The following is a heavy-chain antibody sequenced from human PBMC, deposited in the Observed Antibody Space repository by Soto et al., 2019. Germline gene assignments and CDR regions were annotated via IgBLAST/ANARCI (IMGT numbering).Heavy chain of an antibody. CDR1: GFTFSSYG. D-gene: IGHD3-22*01. J-gene: IGHJ4*02. CDR3: AKGGPSITMIVVAPDY. CDR2: ISYDGSNK. Sequence: PGGSLRLSCAASGFTFSSYGMHWVRQAPGKGLEWVAVISYDGSNKYYADSVKGRFTISRDNSKNTLYLQMNSLRAEDTAVYYCAKGGPSITMIVVAPDYWGQGTLVTVSS. V-gene: IGHV3-30*18.